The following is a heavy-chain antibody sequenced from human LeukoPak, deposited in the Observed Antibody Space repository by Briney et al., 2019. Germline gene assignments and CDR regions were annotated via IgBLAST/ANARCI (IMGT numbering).Heavy chain of an antibody. J-gene: IGHJ4*02. V-gene: IGHV3-23*01. D-gene: IGHD3-3*01. Sequence: GGSLRLSCAASGFMFSSYAMNWVRQVPGKGLEWASTISNTGASTYYADSVKGRFTISRDNPKSTLYLQMDSLRAEDTAVYYCARGDFGVVRPFDFWGQGTLVTASS. CDR1: GFMFSSYA. CDR2: ISNTGAST. CDR3: ARGDFGVVRPFDF.